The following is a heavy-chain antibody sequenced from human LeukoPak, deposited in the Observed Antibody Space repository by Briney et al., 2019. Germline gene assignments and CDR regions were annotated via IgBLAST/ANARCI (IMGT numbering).Heavy chain of an antibody. D-gene: IGHD2-15*01. Sequence: SETLSLTCAVSGGSISSSNWWSSVRQPPGKGQEWIGEVYHSGSTSYNPSLLSRVTISVDKSKNQFSLEMRSVTAADTAVYYCARDVTRQVMDVWGQGTTVTVSS. CDR2: VYHSGST. V-gene: IGHV4-4*02. CDR1: GGSISSSNW. CDR3: ARDVTRQVMDV. J-gene: IGHJ6*02.